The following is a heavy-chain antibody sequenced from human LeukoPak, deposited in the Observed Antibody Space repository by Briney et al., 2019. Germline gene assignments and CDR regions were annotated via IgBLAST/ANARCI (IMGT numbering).Heavy chain of an antibody. V-gene: IGHV4-59*12. Sequence: PSETLSLTCTASGGSISSYYWSWIRQPPGKGLEWIGYIYYSGSTNYNPSLKSRVTISVDTSKNQFSLKLSSVTAADTAVYYCARVPSYYYYYMDVWGKGTTVTVSS. J-gene: IGHJ6*03. CDR1: GGSISSYY. CDR3: ARVPSYYYYYMDV. CDR2: IYYSGST.